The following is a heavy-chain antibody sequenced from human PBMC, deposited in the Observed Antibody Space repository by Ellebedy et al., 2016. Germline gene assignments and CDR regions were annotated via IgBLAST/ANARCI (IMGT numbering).Heavy chain of an antibody. CDR2: IKQDGSEK. CDR1: GFTFSSYW. CDR3: AREPFDYSNTIFDY. J-gene: IGHJ4*02. Sequence: GESLKISXAAFGFTFSSYWMSWVRQAPGKGLEWVANIKQDGSEKYYVDSVEGRFTISRDNAKNSLYLQMNSLRAEDTAVYYCAREPFDYSNTIFDYWGQGTLVTVSS. V-gene: IGHV3-7*01. D-gene: IGHD4-11*01.